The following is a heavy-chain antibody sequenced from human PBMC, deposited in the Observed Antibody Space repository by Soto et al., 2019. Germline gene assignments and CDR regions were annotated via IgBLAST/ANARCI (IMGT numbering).Heavy chain of an antibody. D-gene: IGHD3-10*01. V-gene: IGHV4-59*08. J-gene: IGHJ3*02. Sequence: SETLSLTCTVSGGYISSYYWSWIRQPPGKGLEWIGYIYYSGSTNYNPSLKSRVTISVDTSKNQFSLKLSSVTAADTAVYYCARRYGSFLDIWGQGTMVTVSS. CDR2: IYYSGST. CDR3: ARRYGSFLDI. CDR1: GGYISSYY.